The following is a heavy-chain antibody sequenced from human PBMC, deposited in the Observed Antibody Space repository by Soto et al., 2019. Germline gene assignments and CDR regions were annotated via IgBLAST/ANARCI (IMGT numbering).Heavy chain of an antibody. J-gene: IGHJ6*02. D-gene: IGHD3-16*01. V-gene: IGHV3-7*03. Sequence: GGSLRLSCAASGFTFNSYWMSWVRQAPGKGLEWVANIKEDGSERYYVDSVKGRSTISRDNAKNSLYLQMEGLRVEDTAVYYCTRGPPGGYGMDVWGQGTTVTVSS. CDR2: IKEDGSER. CDR1: GFTFNSYW. CDR3: TRGPPGGYGMDV.